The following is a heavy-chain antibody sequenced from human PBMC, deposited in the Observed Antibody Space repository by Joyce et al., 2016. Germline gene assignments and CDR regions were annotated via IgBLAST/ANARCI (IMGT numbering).Heavy chain of an antibody. J-gene: IGHJ3*02. D-gene: IGHD3-3*01. CDR3: ARGVWEWFGAFDI. CDR1: GFTFRSYG. V-gene: IGHV3-33*01. Sequence: QVQLVESGGGVVQPGRSLRLSCAASGFTFRSYGMHWVRQALGKGLEWVAVIWYDGSNKYYADSIKGRFTISRDNYKNTLYLQMDSLRAEDTAVYYCARGVWEWFGAFDIWGQGTMVTVSS. CDR2: IWYDGSNK.